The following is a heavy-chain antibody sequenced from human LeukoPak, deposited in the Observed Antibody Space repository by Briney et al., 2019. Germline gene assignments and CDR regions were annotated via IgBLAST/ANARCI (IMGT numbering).Heavy chain of an antibody. CDR3: AKVRILVGSGSWDY. D-gene: IGHD3-10*01. J-gene: IGHJ4*02. V-gene: IGHV3-23*01. CDR2: IGGSGGST. CDR1: GFTFSSYA. Sequence: PGGSLRLSCAASGFTFSSYAMSWVRQAPGKGLEWVSAIGGSGGSTYYADSVKGRFTISRDNSKNTLYLQMNSLRAEDTAVYYCAKVRILVGSGSWDYWGQGTLVTASS.